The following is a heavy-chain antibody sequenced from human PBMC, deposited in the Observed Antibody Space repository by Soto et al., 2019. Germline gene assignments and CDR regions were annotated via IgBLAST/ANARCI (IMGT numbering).Heavy chain of an antibody. CDR2: ISSSMSSI. CDR1: GFSFSSYS. J-gene: IGHJ1*01. D-gene: IGHD4-17*01. Sequence: PGGSLRLSCAASGFSFSSYSLNWVRQAPGKGQEWVSYISSSMSSIFYADSVKGRFTISRDNVKNSLYLQMNSLRAEDTAVYYCAREAKYGDYVEYFQHWGQGTQVTVSS. CDR3: AREAKYGDYVEYFQH. V-gene: IGHV3-48*01.